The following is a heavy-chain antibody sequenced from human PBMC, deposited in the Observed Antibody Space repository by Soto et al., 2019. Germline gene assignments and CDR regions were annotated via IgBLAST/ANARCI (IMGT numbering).Heavy chain of an antibody. J-gene: IGHJ5*02. V-gene: IGHV1-3*01. CDR1: GYTFTSYA. Sequence: QVQLVQSGAEVKKPGASVKVSCKASGYTFTSYAMHWVRQAPGQRLEWMGWINAGNGNTKYSQKFQGRVTITRDTSASTAYMELSSLRSEDTAVYYCARVTTSQYNWFDPWGQGTLVPVSS. CDR3: ARVTTSQYNWFDP. CDR2: INAGNGNT. D-gene: IGHD3-22*01.